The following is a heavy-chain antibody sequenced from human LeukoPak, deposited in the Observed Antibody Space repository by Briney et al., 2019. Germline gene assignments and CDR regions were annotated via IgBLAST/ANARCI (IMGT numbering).Heavy chain of an antibody. CDR3: ARAGWYSPPYYYYGMDV. CDR2: IYYSGST. D-gene: IGHD6-19*01. V-gene: IGHV4-59*01. J-gene: IGHJ6*02. Sequence: PSETLSLTCTVSGGSISSYYWSWIRQPPGKGLEWIGYIYYSGSTNYNPSLKSRVTISVDTSKNQFSLKLSSVTAADTAVYYCARAGWYSPPYYYYGMDVWGQGTTDTVSS. CDR1: GGSISSYY.